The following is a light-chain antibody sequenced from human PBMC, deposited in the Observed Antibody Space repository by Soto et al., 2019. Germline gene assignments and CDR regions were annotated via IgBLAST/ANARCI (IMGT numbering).Light chain of an antibody. CDR1: QSVNTN. CDR2: GAS. V-gene: IGKV3-15*01. Sequence: EIVMTQSPATLSVSPGERATFSCRASQSVNTNLAWYQQMPGQAPRLLIYGASTRASGIPARFSGSGSGTEFTLTISSLQSEDFAVYYCQQYNNWPPITFGQGTRREIK. J-gene: IGKJ5*01. CDR3: QQYNNWPPIT.